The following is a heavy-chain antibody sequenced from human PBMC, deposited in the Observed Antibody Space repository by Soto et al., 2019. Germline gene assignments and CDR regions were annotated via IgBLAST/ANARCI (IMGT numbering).Heavy chain of an antibody. V-gene: IGHV4-59*08. J-gene: IGHJ5*01. Sequence: PSETPYLTCTVSGGSINSSYCNWTRKTPGKGLEWIGNIYYSGSAYYNPSLKSRVTMSVDTSQNQFSLKLSSVTAADTAVYYCAGRTSLTSVEIFSGGLSGYNWVDPWGRGTLVTVSS. CDR3: AGRTSLTSVEIFSGGLSGYNWVDP. D-gene: IGHD3-3*01. CDR2: IYYSGSA. CDR1: GGSINSSY.